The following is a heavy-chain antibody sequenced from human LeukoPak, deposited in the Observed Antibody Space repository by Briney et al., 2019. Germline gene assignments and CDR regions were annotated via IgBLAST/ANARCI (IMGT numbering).Heavy chain of an antibody. J-gene: IGHJ4*02. CDR3: AKHLGSSWYYFDY. Sequence: PGGSLRLSCAASGFTFSSYAMSWVRQAPGKGLEWVSTFSGSGGNTYYADSVKGRFTISRDNSKNTLYLQMNSLRAEDTAVYYCAKHLGSSWYYFDYWGQGTLVTVSS. V-gene: IGHV3-23*01. CDR2: FSGSGGNT. D-gene: IGHD6-13*01. CDR1: GFTFSSYA.